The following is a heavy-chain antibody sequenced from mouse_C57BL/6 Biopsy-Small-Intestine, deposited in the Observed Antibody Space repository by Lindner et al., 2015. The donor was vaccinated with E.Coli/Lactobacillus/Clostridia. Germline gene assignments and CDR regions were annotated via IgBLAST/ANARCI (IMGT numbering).Heavy chain of an antibody. J-gene: IGHJ1*03. V-gene: IGHV5-17*01. CDR2: ISSDITTI. CDR3: ARGWYFDV. CDR1: GFTFSDYG. Sequence: VQLQESWGGLVKPGGSLKLSCAASGFTFSDYGVHWVRQAPEKGLEWVAYISSDITTIYYADTVKGRFTISRDNARNTLFLQMTSLRSEDTAMYYCARGWYFDVWGTGTPVTVSS.